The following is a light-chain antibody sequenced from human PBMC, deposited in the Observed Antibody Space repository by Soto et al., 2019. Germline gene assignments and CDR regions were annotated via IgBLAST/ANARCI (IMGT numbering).Light chain of an antibody. Sequence: QSALTQPASVSGSPGQSITISCTGTSSDVGDYNYVSWYQQHPGKAPKLMIVDVSNRTSGVSNRFSGSKSGNTASLTISRLPAEDEADYYCSSYTSSSTRVFGTGTKLTVL. CDR3: SSYTSSSTRV. CDR2: DVS. V-gene: IGLV2-14*01. CDR1: SSDVGDYNY. J-gene: IGLJ1*01.